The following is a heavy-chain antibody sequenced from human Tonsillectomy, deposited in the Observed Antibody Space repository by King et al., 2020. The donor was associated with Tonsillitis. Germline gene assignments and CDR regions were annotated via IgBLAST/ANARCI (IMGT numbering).Heavy chain of an antibody. CDR1: GFTFSSYS. Sequence: VQLVESGGGLVKPGGSLRLSCAASGFTFSSYSMNWVRQAPGKGLEWVSSITSSSSYKYYADSVKGRFTISRDNAKNSLYLQMNSLGAEDTAVYYCARGGAYSMSWYGYWGQGTLATVSS. CDR3: ARGGAYSMSWYGY. V-gene: IGHV3-21*01. J-gene: IGHJ4*02. CDR2: ITSSSSYK. D-gene: IGHD6-13*01.